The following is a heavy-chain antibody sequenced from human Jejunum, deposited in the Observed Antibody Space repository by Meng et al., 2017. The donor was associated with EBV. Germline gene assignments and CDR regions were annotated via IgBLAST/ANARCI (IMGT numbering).Heavy chain of an antibody. CDR3: ARAYDSSGYYRL. V-gene: IGHV1-18*01. CDR2: ISTSNGNT. J-gene: IGHJ4*02. D-gene: IGHD3-22*01. CDR1: GYTFTTYG. Sequence: QVQLVQSGAEVTKPGASVKVSCKASGYTFTTYGTTWVRQAPGQGLEWMGWISTSNGNTHYAQKIQGRVTMTTDTSTNTAYMELGSLTSDDTAMYYCARAYDSSGYYRLWGQGTLVTVAS.